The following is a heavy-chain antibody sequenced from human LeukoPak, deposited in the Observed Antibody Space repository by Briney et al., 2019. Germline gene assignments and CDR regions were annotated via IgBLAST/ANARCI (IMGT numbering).Heavy chain of an antibody. CDR3: ATVARQLLPDCYYDGMDV. J-gene: IGHJ6*04. V-gene: IGHV1-24*01. Sequence: ASVKVSCKVSGYTLTELSMHWVRQAPGKGLEWMGGFDPEDGETIYAQKFQGRVTMTEDTSTDTAYMELSSLRSEDTAVYYCATVARQLLPDCYYDGMDVWGKGTTVTVSS. CDR1: GYTLTELS. D-gene: IGHD2-2*01. CDR2: FDPEDGET.